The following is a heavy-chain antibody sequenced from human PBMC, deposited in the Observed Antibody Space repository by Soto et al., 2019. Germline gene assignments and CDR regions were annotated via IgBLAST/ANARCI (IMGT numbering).Heavy chain of an antibody. D-gene: IGHD4-17*01. Sequence: PGGSLRLSCAAPGFIFSSYSMNWVRQAPGKGLDWISYISSSSGTIYYADSVKGRFTISRDNAKNSLYLQMNSLRAEDTAVYYCARGDPYGDYLPGWFDPWGQGTLVTVSS. CDR2: ISSSSGTI. CDR3: ARGDPYGDYLPGWFDP. J-gene: IGHJ5*02. V-gene: IGHV3-48*01. CDR1: GFIFSSYS.